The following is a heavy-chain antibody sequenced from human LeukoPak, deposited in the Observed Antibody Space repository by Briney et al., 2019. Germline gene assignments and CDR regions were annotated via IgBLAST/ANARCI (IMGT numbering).Heavy chain of an antibody. CDR3: ARDRAEAFDI. CDR2: ISSSSSYI. CDR1: GFTFSSYS. V-gene: IGHV3-21*01. Sequence: SGGSLRLSCAASGFTFSSYSMNWVRQAPGKGLEWVSSISSSSSYIYHADSVKGRFTISRDNAKNSLYLQMNSLRAEDTAVYYCARDRAEAFDIWGQGTMVTVSS. J-gene: IGHJ3*02.